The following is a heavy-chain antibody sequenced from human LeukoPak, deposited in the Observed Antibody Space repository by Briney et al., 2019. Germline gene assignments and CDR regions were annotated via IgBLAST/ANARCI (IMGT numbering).Heavy chain of an antibody. CDR3: ARDVRYCSSTSCQGGFDP. V-gene: IGHV4-4*07. J-gene: IGHJ5*02. CDR1: GGSISSYY. D-gene: IGHD2-2*01. Sequence: SETLSLTCTVSGGSISSYYWSWIRQPAGKGLEWIGRIYTSGSTNYNPSLKSRVTMSVDTSKNQSSLKLSSVTAADTAVYYCARDVRYCSSTSCQGGFDPWGQGTLVTVSS. CDR2: IYTSGST.